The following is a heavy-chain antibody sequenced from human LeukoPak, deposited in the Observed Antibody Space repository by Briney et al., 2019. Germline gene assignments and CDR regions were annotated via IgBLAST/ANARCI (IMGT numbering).Heavy chain of an antibody. D-gene: IGHD5-12*01. CDR2: INHSGST. Sequence: PSETLSLTCAVYGGSFSGYYWSWIRQPPGKGLEWIGEINHSGSTNYNPSLKSRVTISVDTSKNQFSLKLSSVTAADTAVYYCASSGDIVATLDYWGQGTLVTVSS. V-gene: IGHV4-34*01. CDR1: GGSFSGYY. J-gene: IGHJ4*02. CDR3: ASSGDIVATLDY.